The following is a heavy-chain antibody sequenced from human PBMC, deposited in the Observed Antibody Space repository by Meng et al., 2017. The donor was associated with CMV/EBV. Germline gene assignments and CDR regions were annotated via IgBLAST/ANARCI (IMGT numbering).Heavy chain of an antibody. CDR1: GFTFSSYA. J-gene: IGHJ4*02. V-gene: IGHV3-30-3*01. CDR2: ISYDGSNK. Sequence: GESLKISCAASGFTFSSYAMHWVRQAPGKGLEWVAVISYDGSNKYYADSVKGRFTISRDNSKNTLYLQMNSLRAEDTAVYYCARAVAGNFDYWGQGTLVTVSS. D-gene: IGHD6-19*01. CDR3: ARAVAGNFDY.